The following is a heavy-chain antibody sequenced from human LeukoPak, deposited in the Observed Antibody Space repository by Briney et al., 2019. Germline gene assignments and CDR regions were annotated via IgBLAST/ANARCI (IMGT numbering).Heavy chain of an antibody. J-gene: IGHJ4*02. CDR2: ISYDGSNK. D-gene: IGHD6-19*01. V-gene: IGHV3-30*18. CDR1: GFTFSSYG. CDR3: AKGPYSCGWYYFDY. Sequence: GRSLRLSCAASGFTFSSYGMHWVRQAPGKGLEWVAVISYDGSNKYYADSVKGRFTIPRNNSKNTLYLQMNSLRAEDTAVYYCAKGPYSCGWYYFDYWGQGTLVTVSS.